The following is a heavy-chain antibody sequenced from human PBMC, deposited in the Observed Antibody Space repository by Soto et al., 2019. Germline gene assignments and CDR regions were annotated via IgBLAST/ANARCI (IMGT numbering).Heavy chain of an antibody. Sequence: SETLSLTCAVSGGSISSSNWWSWARQPPGKGLEWIGEIYHSGSTNYNPSLKSRVTISVDKSKNQFSLKLSSVTAADTAVYYCARALWQQLVPNWFDPWGQGTLVTVSS. CDR2: IYHSGST. V-gene: IGHV4-4*02. CDR1: GGSISSSNW. CDR3: ARALWQQLVPNWFDP. D-gene: IGHD6-13*01. J-gene: IGHJ5*02.